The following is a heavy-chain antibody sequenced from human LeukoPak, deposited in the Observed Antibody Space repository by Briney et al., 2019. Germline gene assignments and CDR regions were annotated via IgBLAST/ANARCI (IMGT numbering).Heavy chain of an antibody. CDR1: GYTFTGYN. J-gene: IGHJ4*02. V-gene: IGHV1-2*04. Sequence: ASVKVSCKASGYTFTGYNMRWVRQDPGQGLEWMGWVNLNSGGTNYAQKFQGWVTMTRDTSISTAYMELSRLGSDDTAVYYCARGVVATRREYYFDYWGQGILVTVSS. D-gene: IGHD5-12*01. CDR2: VNLNSGGT. CDR3: ARGVVATRREYYFDY.